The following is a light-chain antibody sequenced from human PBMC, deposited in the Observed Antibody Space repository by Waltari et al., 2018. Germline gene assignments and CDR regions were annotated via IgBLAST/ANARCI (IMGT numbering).Light chain of an antibody. J-gene: IGKJ1*01. CDR3: QQYDDYPPT. CDR1: QSISSW. Sequence: DIQMTQSPSTLSASVGDTVTITCRASQSISSWLAWYQQKPGKAPKLLSYKASSLESGVPARFSGSGSGTEFTLTINTLQPDDFATYHCQQYDDYPPTFGQGTKLESK. CDR2: KAS. V-gene: IGKV1-5*03.